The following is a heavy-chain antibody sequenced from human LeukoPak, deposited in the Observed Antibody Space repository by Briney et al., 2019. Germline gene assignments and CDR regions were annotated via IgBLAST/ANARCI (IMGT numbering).Heavy chain of an antibody. D-gene: IGHD6-19*01. CDR2: INAGNGNT. CDR3: ARAWGSDYSSEREFDY. J-gene: IGHJ4*02. V-gene: IGHV1-3*01. CDR1: GYTFTSYA. Sequence: VASVKVSCKASGYTFTSYAMHWVRQAPGQRLEWMGWINAGNGNTKYSQKFQGRVTITRDTSASTAYMELSSLRSEDTAVYCCARAWGSDYSSEREFDYWGQGTLVTVSS.